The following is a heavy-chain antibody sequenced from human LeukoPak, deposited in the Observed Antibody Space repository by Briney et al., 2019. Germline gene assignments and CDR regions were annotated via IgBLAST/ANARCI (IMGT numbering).Heavy chain of an antibody. V-gene: IGHV4-34*01. CDR2: INHSGST. CDR3: ARARTGYSSSWYMSWFDP. D-gene: IGHD6-13*01. J-gene: IGHJ5*02. Sequence: SETLSLTCAVHGGSFSGYYWSWIRQPPGKGLEWIGEINHSGSTNYNPSLKSRVTISVDTSKNQFSLKLSSVTAADTAVYYCARARTGYSSSWYMSWFDPWGQGTLVTVSS. CDR1: GGSFSGYY.